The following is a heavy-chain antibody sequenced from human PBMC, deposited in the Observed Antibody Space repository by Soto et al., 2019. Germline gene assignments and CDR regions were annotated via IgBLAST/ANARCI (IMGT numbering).Heavy chain of an antibody. D-gene: IGHD2-8*02. Sequence: SETLSLTCSVSDGSIRTSNWWSWVRQPPGKGLEWIGEVYHSGSTNYNPSFKSRVTISVDTSKNRFSLKLTSVTAADTAVYYCARDKITGLFDYWGQGTLVTVSS. J-gene: IGHJ4*02. V-gene: IGHV4-4*02. CDR3: ARDKITGLFDY. CDR1: DGSIRTSNW. CDR2: VYHSGST.